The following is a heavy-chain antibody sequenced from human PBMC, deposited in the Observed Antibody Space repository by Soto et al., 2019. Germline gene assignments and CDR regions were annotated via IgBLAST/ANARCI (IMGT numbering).Heavy chain of an antibody. D-gene: IGHD6-13*01. V-gene: IGHV4-39*01. CDR1: GGSISRSSYY. J-gene: IGHJ5*02. CDR3: ARHYSYSNNWFGP. Sequence: PSETLSLTCTVSGGSISRSSYYWGWIRQPPGKGLEWIGSIYYSGSTYYNPSLKSRVTISVDTSKNQFSLKLSSVTAADTAVYYCARHYSYSNNWFGPWGQGTLVTVSS. CDR2: IYYSGST.